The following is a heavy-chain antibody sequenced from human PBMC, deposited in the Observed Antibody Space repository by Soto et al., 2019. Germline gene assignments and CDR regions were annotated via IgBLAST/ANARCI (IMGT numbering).Heavy chain of an antibody. V-gene: IGHV4-61*08. Sequence: SETLSLTCTVSGAALSSGGYFYTWVRQPPGKGLGWLRYIYYSGGINYNPSLKSRVTISLDKSKSQFSLRLISVTAADTAVYYCTREQSDDNYFDPWGQGTLVTVYS. D-gene: IGHD6-19*01. CDR1: GAALSSGGYF. J-gene: IGHJ5*02. CDR3: TREQSDDNYFDP. CDR2: IYYSGGI.